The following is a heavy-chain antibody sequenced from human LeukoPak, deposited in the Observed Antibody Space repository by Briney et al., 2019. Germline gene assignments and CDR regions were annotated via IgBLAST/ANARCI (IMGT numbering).Heavy chain of an antibody. CDR3: ARAEYYYDSYPNWFDP. J-gene: IGHJ5*02. V-gene: IGHV4-39*07. CDR1: GGSISSSSYY. D-gene: IGHD3-22*01. CDR2: IYYSGST. Sequence: SETLSLTCTVSGGSISSSSYYWGWIRQPPGKGLEWIGSIYYSGSTYYNPSLKSRVTISVDTSKNQFSLKLSSVTAADTAVYYCARAEYYYDSYPNWFDPWGQETLVTVSS.